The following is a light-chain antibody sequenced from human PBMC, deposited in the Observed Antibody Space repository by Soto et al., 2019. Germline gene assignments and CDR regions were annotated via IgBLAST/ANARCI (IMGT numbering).Light chain of an antibody. J-gene: IGKJ1*01. CDR1: QSIRYG. V-gene: IGKV1-5*01. CDR3: QQYNILST. CDR2: DAS. Sequence: DIQMTQSPSTLSASVGDRVTITCRASQSIRYGLAWYQQKPGKAPKLLIYDASTLESGVPRRFSGSGSGTEFTLTSSSLHPDDFATYYCQQYNILSTVGQGTKVEIK.